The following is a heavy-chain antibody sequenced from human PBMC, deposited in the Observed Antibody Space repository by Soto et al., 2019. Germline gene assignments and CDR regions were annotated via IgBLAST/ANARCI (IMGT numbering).Heavy chain of an antibody. CDR3: ASKEYTGYVCAWFAP. Sequence: GESLKISRKGSGYTFTSYWIAWVRQTPGKGLEWMGIIYPGDSATRYSPSFQGQVTISADKSISTAYLQWSSLKASDTAMYYCASKEYTGYVCAWFAPWGQGTQVTVSS. CDR1: GYTFTSYW. CDR2: IYPGDSAT. V-gene: IGHV5-51*01. J-gene: IGHJ5*02. D-gene: IGHD3-16*01.